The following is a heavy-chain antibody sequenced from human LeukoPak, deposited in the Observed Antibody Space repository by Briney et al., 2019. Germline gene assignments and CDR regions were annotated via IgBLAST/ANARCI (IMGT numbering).Heavy chain of an antibody. J-gene: IGHJ4*02. V-gene: IGHV3-30*04. CDR1: GFSFSSYA. D-gene: IGHD3-9*01. CDR2: ISYDGSNK. Sequence: GRSLRLSCAASGFSFSSYAMHWVRQAPGKGLEWVAVISYDGSNKYYADSVKGRFTISRDNSKNTLYLQMNSLRAEGTAVYYCAAARLRYFDWLQNDYWGQGTLVTVSS. CDR3: AAARLRYFDWLQNDY.